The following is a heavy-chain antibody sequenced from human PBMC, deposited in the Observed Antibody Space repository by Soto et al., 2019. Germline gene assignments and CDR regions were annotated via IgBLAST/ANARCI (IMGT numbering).Heavy chain of an antibody. J-gene: IGHJ5*02. V-gene: IGHV3-23*01. Sequence: RLSCAASGFTFSSNAMSWVRQAPGKGLEWVSGISGSGGSTYYADSVKGRFTISRDNSKNTLYLQMNSLRAEDTAVYYCAKDFVVVPAASEDWFDPWGQGTLVTVSS. CDR1: GFTFSSNA. D-gene: IGHD2-2*01. CDR2: ISGSGGST. CDR3: AKDFVVVPAASEDWFDP.